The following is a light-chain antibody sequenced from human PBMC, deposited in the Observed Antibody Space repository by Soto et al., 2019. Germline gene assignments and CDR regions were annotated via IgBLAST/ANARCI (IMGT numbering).Light chain of an antibody. Sequence: DIQMTQSPSSLSASVGDRVSITCQTSDIISNYLNWYQQKPGEAPRLLIYAASSLRSGVPSRFSGSGSGTDFALTITNLQPEDFAPYYCQQGYTTPRTFGQGTKVEI. CDR3: QQGYTTPRT. CDR2: AAS. J-gene: IGKJ2*02. CDR1: DIISNY. V-gene: IGKV1-39*01.